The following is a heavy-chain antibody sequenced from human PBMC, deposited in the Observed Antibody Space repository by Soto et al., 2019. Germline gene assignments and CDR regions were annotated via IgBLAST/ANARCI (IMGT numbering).Heavy chain of an antibody. Sequence: SVKVSCKASGGTFSSYAISWVRQAPGQGLEWMGGIIPIFGTANYAQKFQGRVAITADKSTSTAYMELSSLRSEDTAAYYCARVGYYGSGSYYLYYYYGMDVWGQGTTVTVSS. D-gene: IGHD3-10*01. CDR2: IIPIFGTA. CDR3: ARVGYYGSGSYYLYYYYGMDV. V-gene: IGHV1-69*06. J-gene: IGHJ6*02. CDR1: GGTFSSYA.